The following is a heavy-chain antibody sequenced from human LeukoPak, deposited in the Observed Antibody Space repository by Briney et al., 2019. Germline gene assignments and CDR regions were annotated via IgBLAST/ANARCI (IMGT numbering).Heavy chain of an antibody. Sequence: SVKVSCKASGGTFSSYAISWVRQAPRQGLEWMGGIIPIFGTANYAQKFQGRVTITADESTSTAYLELSSLRSEDTALYYCAREPGTYYDFWSGYTSRDAGDYWGQGTLVTVSS. CDR1: GGTFSSYA. CDR3: AREPGTYYDFWSGYTSRDAGDY. CDR2: IIPIFGTA. D-gene: IGHD3-3*01. V-gene: IGHV1-69*01. J-gene: IGHJ4*02.